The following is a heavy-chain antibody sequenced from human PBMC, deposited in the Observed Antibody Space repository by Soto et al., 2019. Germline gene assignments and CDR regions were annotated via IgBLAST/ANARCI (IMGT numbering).Heavy chain of an antibody. D-gene: IGHD3-16*02. CDR1: GYTFTSYD. CDR2: MNPNSGNT. V-gene: IGHV1-8*01. Sequence: GASVKVSCKASGYTFTSYDINWVRQATGQGLEWMGWMNPNSGNTGYAQKFQGRVTMTRNTSISTAYMKMSSLRSEDTAVYYCARVLKYYDYIWGSYRTQFDPWGQGTLVTVSS. J-gene: IGHJ5*02. CDR3: ARVLKYYDYIWGSYRTQFDP.